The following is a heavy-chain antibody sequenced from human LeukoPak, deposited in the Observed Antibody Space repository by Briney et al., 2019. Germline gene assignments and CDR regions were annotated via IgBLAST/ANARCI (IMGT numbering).Heavy chain of an antibody. CDR3: TTDVTSFDY. CDR2: IKSKTGGGTT. CDR1: GFTFSNAW. J-gene: IGHJ4*02. V-gene: IGHV3-15*01. D-gene: IGHD4-17*01. Sequence: GGSLRLSCAASGFTFSNAWMSWVRQAPGKGLEWVGRIKSKTGGGTTDYAAPVKGRFTISRDDSKNTLYLQMNSLKTEDTAVYYCTTDVTSFDYWGQGTLVTVSS.